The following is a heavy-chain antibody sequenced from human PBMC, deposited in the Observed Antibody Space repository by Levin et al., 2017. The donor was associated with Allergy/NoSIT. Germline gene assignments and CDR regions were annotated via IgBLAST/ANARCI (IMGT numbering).Heavy chain of an antibody. Sequence: GGSLRLSCAVSGFPFSIFGMSWFRQAPGKGLEWVSSINDNGLNTHYADGVEGRFTISRDNSKSKLYLQMSSLRAEDTAVYYCAFEPQNDFDLWGQGTLVTVSS. CDR1: GFPFSIFG. J-gene: IGHJ4*02. V-gene: IGHV3-23*01. CDR3: AFEPQNDFDL. D-gene: IGHD1-14*01. CDR2: INDNGLNT.